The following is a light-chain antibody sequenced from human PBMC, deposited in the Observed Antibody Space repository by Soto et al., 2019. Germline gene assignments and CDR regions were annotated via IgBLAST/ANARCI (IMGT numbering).Light chain of an antibody. CDR2: GAS. CDR1: QAINNY. V-gene: IGKV1-27*01. CDR3: RKYYSVPFT. Sequence: DIQMTQSPSSLSASVGDRVTITCRASQAINNYLAWYQHKPGKVPKLLIYGASTLQSGVPSRFSGSGSGTDFTLTISSLQPEDVATYYCRKYYSVPFTFGPGTKVDIK. J-gene: IGKJ3*01.